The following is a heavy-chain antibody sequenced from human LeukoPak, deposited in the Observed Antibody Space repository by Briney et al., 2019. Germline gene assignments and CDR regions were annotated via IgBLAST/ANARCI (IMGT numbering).Heavy chain of an antibody. CDR3: VALIRGLGY. V-gene: IGHV3-72*01. Sequence: GTSLRLSCAASGFAFSDHYMDWVRQAPGKGLDWIGRSRNRAHSYSTEYAASVKGRFTVSRADSENSLYLQMNSLKTDDTAVYYCVALIRGLGYWGQGTLVTVSS. CDR2: SRNRAHSYST. J-gene: IGHJ4*02. CDR1: GFAFSDHY. D-gene: IGHD3-10*01.